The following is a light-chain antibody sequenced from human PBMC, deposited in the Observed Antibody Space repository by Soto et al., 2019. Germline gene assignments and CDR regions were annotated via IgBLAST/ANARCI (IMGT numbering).Light chain of an antibody. Sequence: QPVLTQPPSVSGAPGQRVTISCTGSTSNVGAGYDVHWYQHLPGTAPKLLIYTNVNRPSGVPDRFSGSKSGTSASLAITGLQADDEADYYCQSYDKSLSVVVFGGGTKLTVL. V-gene: IGLV1-40*01. CDR2: TNV. CDR3: QSYDKSLSVVV. CDR1: TSNVGAGYD. J-gene: IGLJ2*01.